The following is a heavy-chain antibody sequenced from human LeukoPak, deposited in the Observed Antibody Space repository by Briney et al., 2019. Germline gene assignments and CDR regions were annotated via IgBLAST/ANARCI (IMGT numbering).Heavy chain of an antibody. CDR1: GYTFTNYG. CDR2: INTGNGNT. V-gene: IGHV1-3*04. CDR3: ARGQQWPRQY. J-gene: IGHJ4*02. Sequence: ASVKVSCKTSGYTFTNYGMHWVRQAPRQSPEWMGWINTGNGNTKSSQKFQGRVTITRDTSASTAYMELSSLRSEDTAVYYCARGQQWPRQYWGQGTLVTVSS. D-gene: IGHD6-19*01.